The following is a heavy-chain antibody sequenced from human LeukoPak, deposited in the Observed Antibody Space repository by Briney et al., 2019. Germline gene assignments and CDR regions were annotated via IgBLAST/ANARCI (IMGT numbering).Heavy chain of an antibody. Sequence: PSETLSLTCTVSGGSISSSRHYWGWIHQPPGKGLEWIGEIYHSGSTNYNPSLKSRVTISVDKSKNQFSLKLSSVTAADTAVYYCVGDGQASSSKPPHKRLDYWGQGALVTVSS. CDR2: IYHSGST. CDR1: GGSISSSRHY. D-gene: IGHD6-13*01. V-gene: IGHV4-39*07. CDR3: VGDGQASSSKPPHKRLDY. J-gene: IGHJ4*02.